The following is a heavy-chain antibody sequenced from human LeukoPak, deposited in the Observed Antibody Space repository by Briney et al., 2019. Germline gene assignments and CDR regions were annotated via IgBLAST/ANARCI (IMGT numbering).Heavy chain of an antibody. D-gene: IGHD3-22*01. Sequence: PSETLPLTCTVSGGSISSYYWSWIRQPAGKGLEWIGRIYTSGSTNYNPSLKSRVTMSVDTSKNQFSLKLSSVTAADTAVYYCARVQVLDYYDSSGAYYMDVWGKGTTVTVSS. V-gene: IGHV4-4*07. J-gene: IGHJ6*03. CDR2: IYTSGST. CDR1: GGSISSYY. CDR3: ARVQVLDYYDSSGAYYMDV.